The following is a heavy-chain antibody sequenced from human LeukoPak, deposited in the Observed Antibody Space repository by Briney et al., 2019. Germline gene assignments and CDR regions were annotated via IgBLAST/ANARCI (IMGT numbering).Heavy chain of an antibody. CDR1: GYTFTSYY. CDR2: INPSGGST. CDR3: ARDHRGGRDGYGFDP. V-gene: IGHV1-46*01. Sequence: ASVKVSCKASGYTFTSYYMHWVRQAPGQGLEWMGIINPSGGSTSYAQKFQGRVTMTRDMSTSTVYMELSSLRSEDTAVYHCARDHRGGRDGYGFDPWGQGTLVTVSS. D-gene: IGHD5-24*01. J-gene: IGHJ5*02.